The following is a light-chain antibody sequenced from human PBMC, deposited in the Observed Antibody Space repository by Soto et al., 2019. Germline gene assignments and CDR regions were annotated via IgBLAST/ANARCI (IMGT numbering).Light chain of an antibody. Sequence: DIQMTQSPSTLSASVGDRVTITCRASQSISSWLAWYQQKPGKAPKLRIYKASSLESGVPSRFSGSGSVTEFNLTITSLQPDDFAPYYCQQYNSYPWTLGQGTKVESK. V-gene: IGKV1-5*03. CDR2: KAS. J-gene: IGKJ1*01. CDR3: QQYNSYPWT. CDR1: QSISSW.